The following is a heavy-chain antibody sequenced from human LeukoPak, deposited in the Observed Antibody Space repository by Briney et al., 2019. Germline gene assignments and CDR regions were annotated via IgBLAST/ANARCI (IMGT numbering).Heavy chain of an antibody. CDR1: GYTFTGYY. J-gene: IGHJ5*02. CDR2: INPNSGGT. CDR3: AREDCSSTSCYTGGEDWFDP. V-gene: IGHV1-2*02. D-gene: IGHD2-2*02. Sequence: VSVKVSCKASGYTFTGYYMHWVRQAPGQGLEWMGWINPNSGGTNYAQKFQGRVTMTRDTSISTAYMELSRLRSDDTAVYYCAREDCSSTSCYTGGEDWFDPWGQGTLVTVSS.